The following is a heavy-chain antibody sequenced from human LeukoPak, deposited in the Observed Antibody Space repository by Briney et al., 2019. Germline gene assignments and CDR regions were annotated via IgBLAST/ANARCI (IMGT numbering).Heavy chain of an antibody. V-gene: IGHV1-2*02. CDR1: GYTFTGYY. J-gene: IGHJ4*02. CDR3: ATCGSSTSCYRGYFDF. CDR2: INPHSGGT. Sequence: ASVKVSCKASGYTFTGYYLHWVRQAPGQGPEWMGWINPHSGGTNYAQKFQGRVTLTSDTSISTAYVELSGLRSDDTAVYYCATCGSSTSCYRGYFDFWGQGSLVTVSS. D-gene: IGHD2-2*01.